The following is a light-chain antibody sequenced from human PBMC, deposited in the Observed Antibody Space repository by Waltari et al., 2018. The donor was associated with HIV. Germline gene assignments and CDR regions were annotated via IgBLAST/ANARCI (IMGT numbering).Light chain of an antibody. V-gene: IGKV3D-7*01. J-gene: IGKJ1*01. Sequence: EIVMTQSPATLSLSPGERATLSCRASQSVSSSYLSWYQQRTGQPPRLLIYGASTGATSIPARFSGSGSGTDFTLTISSLQPEDFAVYYCQQDYNLPWTFGQGTKVEIK. CDR2: GAS. CDR1: QSVSSSY. CDR3: QQDYNLPWT.